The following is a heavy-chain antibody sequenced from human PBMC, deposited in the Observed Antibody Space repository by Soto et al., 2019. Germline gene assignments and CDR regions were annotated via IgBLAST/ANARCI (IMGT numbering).Heavy chain of an antibody. CDR1: GFTFSSYA. D-gene: IGHD3-22*01. J-gene: IGHJ5*02. Sequence: GGSLRLSCAASGFTFSSYAMHWVRQAPGKGLEWVAVISYDGSNKYYADSVKGRFTISRDNSKNTLYLQMNSLRAEDTAVYYCARDFYYYDSSGYYRESNWFDPWGQGTLVTVSS. V-gene: IGHV3-30-3*01. CDR3: ARDFYYYDSSGYYRESNWFDP. CDR2: ISYDGSNK.